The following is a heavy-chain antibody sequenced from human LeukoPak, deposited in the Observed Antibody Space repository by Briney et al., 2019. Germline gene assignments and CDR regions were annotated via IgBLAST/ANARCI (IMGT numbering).Heavy chain of an antibody. CDR3: AREGRRITISGVVINFDY. CDR1: GFTFSSYE. D-gene: IGHD3-3*01. V-gene: IGHV3-48*03. J-gene: IGHJ4*02. Sequence: GGSLRLSCAASGFTFSSYEMNWVRQAPGKGLEWVSYISSSGSTIYYADSVKGRFTISRDNAKNSLYLQMNSLRAEDTAVYYCAREGRRITISGVVINFDYWGQGTLVTVSS. CDR2: ISSSGSTI.